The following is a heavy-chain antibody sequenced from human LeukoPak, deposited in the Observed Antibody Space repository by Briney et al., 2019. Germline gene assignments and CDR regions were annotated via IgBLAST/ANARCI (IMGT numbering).Heavy chain of an antibody. V-gene: IGHV3-33*01. CDR2: IWYDGSNK. CDR1: GFTFSSYG. D-gene: IGHD6-19*01. CDR3: ARRSGWHDAFDI. Sequence: GRSLRLSCAASGFTFSSYGMLWVRQAPGKGLEWVAVIWYDGSNKYYADSVKGRFTISRDNSKNTLYLQMNSLRAEDTAVYYCARRSGWHDAFDIWGQGTMVTVSS. J-gene: IGHJ3*02.